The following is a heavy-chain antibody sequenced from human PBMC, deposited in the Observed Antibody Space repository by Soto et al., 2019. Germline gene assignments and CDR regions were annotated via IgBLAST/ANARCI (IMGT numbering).Heavy chain of an antibody. CDR3: AREVRVHTAVFGH. J-gene: IGHJ4*02. CDR1: GGTFTNYA. V-gene: IGHV1-69*01. CDR2: ITPMFGRP. D-gene: IGHD3-10*01. Sequence: QAQLVQSGAEVRKPGSSVKVSCKASGGTFTNYAINWVRQAPGQGLEWMGDITPMFGRPNYAQKFQGRITFTAADSTSTTYMELSSLRSEDTALYFCAREVRVHTAVFGHWGQGTLVTVSS.